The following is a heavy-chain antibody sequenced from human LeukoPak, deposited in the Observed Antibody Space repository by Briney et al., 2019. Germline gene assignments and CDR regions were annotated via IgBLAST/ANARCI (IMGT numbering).Heavy chain of an antibody. CDR3: AKNGQSGFSFDP. D-gene: IGHD2-8*01. J-gene: IGHJ5*02. V-gene: IGHV4-34*01. Sequence: SETLSLTCAVYGGSLNGHYWSWIRQTPGKGLEWIGEGSDSGGTKFNPSLKSRVTISPDTSKNQFSLKLSSVTAADTAVYYCAKNGQSGFSFDPWGQGTLVTVSS. CDR2: GSDSGGT. CDR1: GGSLNGHY.